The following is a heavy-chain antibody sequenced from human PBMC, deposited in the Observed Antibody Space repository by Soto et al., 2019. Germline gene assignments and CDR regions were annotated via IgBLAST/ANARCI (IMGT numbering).Heavy chain of an antibody. CDR1: GFTFSSYA. CDR2: ISYDGSNK. D-gene: IGHD3-3*01. CDR3: ARDEVGVLEWLRVYYYGMDV. J-gene: IGHJ6*02. V-gene: IGHV3-30-3*01. Sequence: GGSLRLSCAASGFTFSSYAMHWVRQAPGKGLEWVAVISYDGSNKYYADSVKGRFTISRDNSKNTLYLQMNSLRAEDTAVYYCARDEVGVLEWLRVYYYGMDVWGQGTTVTVSS.